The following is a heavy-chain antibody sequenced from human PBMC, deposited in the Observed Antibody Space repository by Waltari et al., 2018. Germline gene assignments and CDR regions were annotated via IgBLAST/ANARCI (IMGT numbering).Heavy chain of an antibody. CDR3: AKENYYDRSGYSNPLDY. CDR2: ISYDGSNK. CDR1: GFTFISYG. D-gene: IGHD3-22*01. J-gene: IGHJ4*02. V-gene: IGHV3-30*18. Sequence: QVQLVESGGGVVQPGRSLRLPCAASGFTFISYGMHWSRQAPGKGLDWVAVISYDGSNKYYADSVKGRFTISRDNSKNTLSLQMNSLRAEDTAVYYCAKENYYDRSGYSNPLDYWGQGTLVTVSS.